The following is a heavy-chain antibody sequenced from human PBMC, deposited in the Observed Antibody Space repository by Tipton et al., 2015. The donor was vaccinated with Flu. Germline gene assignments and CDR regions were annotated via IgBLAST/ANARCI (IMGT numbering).Heavy chain of an antibody. CDR3: ARGGGFDP. Sequence: LRLSCAVYGRSFSGYYWSWIRQPPGKGLEWIGEINHSGSTNYNPSLKSRVTISVDTSKNQFSLKLSSVTAADTAVYYCARGGGFDPWGQGTLVTVSS. CDR2: INHSGST. V-gene: IGHV4-34*01. J-gene: IGHJ5*02. CDR1: GRSFSGYY. D-gene: IGHD3-16*01.